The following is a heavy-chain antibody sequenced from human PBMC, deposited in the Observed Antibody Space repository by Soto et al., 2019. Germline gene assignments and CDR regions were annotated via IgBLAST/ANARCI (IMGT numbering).Heavy chain of an antibody. V-gene: IGHV4-59*08. CDR1: GGSIRGYN. D-gene: IGHD6-13*01. CDR3: AGKRITAAGKYYYYYGMDV. J-gene: IGHJ6*02. CDR2: IYYSGST. Sequence: SETLSLTCTVSGGSIRGYNWSWIRQPPGKGLEWIGYIYYSGSTNYNPSLKSRVTISVDTSKNQFSLKLSSVTAADTAVYYCAGKRITAAGKYYYYYGMDVWGQGTTVTVSS.